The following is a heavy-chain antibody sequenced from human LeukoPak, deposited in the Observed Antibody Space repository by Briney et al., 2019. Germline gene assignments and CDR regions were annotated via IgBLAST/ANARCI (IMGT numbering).Heavy chain of an antibody. CDR3: ARGRSYGDYVWRSWFDP. Sequence: GGSLRLSCAASGFTFSSYSMNWVRQAPGKGLEWVSYISSSSSTIYYADSVKGRFTISRDNAKNSLYLQMNSLRAEDTAVYYCARGRSYGDYVWRSWFDPWGQGTLVTVSS. V-gene: IGHV3-48*04. J-gene: IGHJ5*02. CDR2: ISSSSSTI. D-gene: IGHD4-17*01. CDR1: GFTFSSYS.